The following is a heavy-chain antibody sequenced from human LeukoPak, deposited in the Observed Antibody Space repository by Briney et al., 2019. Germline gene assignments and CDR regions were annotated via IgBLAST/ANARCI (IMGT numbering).Heavy chain of an antibody. CDR3: ARDRPGGYYGFDY. Sequence: PGGSLRLSCAAPGFTVSSTYMSWVRQAPGKGLEWVSIISNAGSTYYADSVRGRFTISRDNSKNTVFLQINSLRAGDTAVYYCARDRPGGYYGFDYWGQGTLVTVSS. J-gene: IGHJ4*02. D-gene: IGHD3-22*01. CDR1: GFTVSSTY. V-gene: IGHV3-53*01. CDR2: ISNAGST.